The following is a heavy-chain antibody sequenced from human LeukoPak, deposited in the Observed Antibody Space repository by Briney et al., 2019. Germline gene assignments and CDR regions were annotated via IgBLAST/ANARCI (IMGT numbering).Heavy chain of an antibody. Sequence: PGGSLRLSCSASGFTFSSYAMHWVRQAPGKGLEYVSAISSNGGSTYYADSVKGRFTISRDNSKNTLYLQMNSLRAEDTAVYYCARDGRGYSSSWYVPTFLWGQGTLVTVSS. CDR2: ISSNGGST. D-gene: IGHD6-13*01. V-gene: IGHV3-64*04. CDR3: ARDGRGYSSSWYVPTFL. CDR1: GFTFSSYA. J-gene: IGHJ4*02.